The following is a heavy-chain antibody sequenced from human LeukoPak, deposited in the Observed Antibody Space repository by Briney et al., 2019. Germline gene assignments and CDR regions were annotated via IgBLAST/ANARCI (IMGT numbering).Heavy chain of an antibody. CDR3: ASAPPYYCDSSDYSA. J-gene: IGHJ5*02. V-gene: IGHV3-53*01. CDR1: GFTVSSNY. CDR2: IYSGGST. D-gene: IGHD3-22*01. Sequence: GGSLRLSCAASGFTVSSNYMSWVRQAPGKGLEWVSVIYSGGSTYYADSVKGRFTISRDNSKNTLYLQMDSLRAEDTAVYYCASAPPYYCDSSDYSAWGQGTLVTVSS.